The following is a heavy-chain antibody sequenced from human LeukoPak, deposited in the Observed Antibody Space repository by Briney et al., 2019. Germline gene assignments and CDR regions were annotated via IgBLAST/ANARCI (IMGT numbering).Heavy chain of an antibody. V-gene: IGHV4-61*02. J-gene: IGHJ5*02. Sequence: PSETLSLTCTVSGGSISSGSYYWSWIRQPAGKGLEWIGRIYTSGSTNYNPSLKSRVTISVDTSKNQFSLKMSSVTAADTAMYYCARGPALTGYYTFDPWGQGTLVTVSS. D-gene: IGHD3-9*01. CDR3: ARGPALTGYYTFDP. CDR2: IYTSGST. CDR1: GGSISSGSYY.